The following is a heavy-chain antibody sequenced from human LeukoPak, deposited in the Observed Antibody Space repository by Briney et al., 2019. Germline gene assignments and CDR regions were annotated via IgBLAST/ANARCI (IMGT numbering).Heavy chain of an antibody. CDR2: IRYDGSNK. D-gene: IGHD3-22*01. CDR3: AKGLEYYYDSSGYYYFGY. Sequence: PGGSLRLSCAASGFTFSSYGMHWVRQAPGKGLEWVAFIRYDGSNKYYADSVKGRFTISRDNSKNTLYLQMNSLRAEDTAVYYCAKGLEYYYDSSGYYYFGYWGQGTLVTVSS. CDR1: GFTFSSYG. V-gene: IGHV3-30*02. J-gene: IGHJ4*02.